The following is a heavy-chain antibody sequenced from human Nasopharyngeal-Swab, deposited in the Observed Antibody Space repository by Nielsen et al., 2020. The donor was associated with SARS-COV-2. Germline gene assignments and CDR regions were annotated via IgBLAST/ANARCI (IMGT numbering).Heavy chain of an antibody. CDR3: ARDGGSYHLGAFDY. V-gene: IGHV3-66*01. D-gene: IGHD2-2*01. Sequence: WIRQPPGKGLEWVSVIYSGGSTYYADSVKGRFTISRDNSKNTLYLQMNSLRAEDTAVYYCARDGGSYHLGAFDYWGQGTLVTVSS. J-gene: IGHJ4*02. CDR2: IYSGGST.